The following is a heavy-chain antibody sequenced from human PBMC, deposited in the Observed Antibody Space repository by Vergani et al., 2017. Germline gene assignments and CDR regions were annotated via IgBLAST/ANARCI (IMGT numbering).Heavy chain of an antibody. Sequence: EVQLLESGGGLVQPGGSLRLSCAASGFTFSSYAMSWVRQAPGKGLEWVSAISGSGGSTYYADSVKGRFTISRDNSKNTLYLQMNSLRAEDTAVYYCALYSSSWPHPKYYYYYGMDVWGQGTTVTVSS. V-gene: IGHV3-23*01. CDR1: GFTFSSYA. CDR3: ALYSSSWPHPKYYYYYGMDV. J-gene: IGHJ6*02. D-gene: IGHD6-13*01. CDR2: ISGSGGST.